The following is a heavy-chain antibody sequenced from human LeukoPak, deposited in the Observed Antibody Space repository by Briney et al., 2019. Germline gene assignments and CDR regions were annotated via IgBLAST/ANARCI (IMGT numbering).Heavy chain of an antibody. V-gene: IGHV3-64D*09. D-gene: IGHD6-19*01. CDR1: GFTFTTYS. CDR3: VKGGPYSGAWYLFDY. J-gene: IGHJ4*02. CDR2: VSRHGLST. Sequence: GGSLSLSCSASGFTFTTYSMYWVRQAPGKGLEYVSAVSRHGLSTYYADSVKGRFTISRDNSKNTLHLQMSSLRPDETAVYYCVKGGPYSGAWYLFDYWGQGTLVTVSS.